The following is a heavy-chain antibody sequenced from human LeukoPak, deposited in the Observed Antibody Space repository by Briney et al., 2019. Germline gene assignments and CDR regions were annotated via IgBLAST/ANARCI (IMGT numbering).Heavy chain of an antibody. J-gene: IGHJ4*02. Sequence: SETLSLTCTVSGGSISRYYWSWLRQPPGKVLEWIGYIYYSGSTNYNPSFKSRFTISVDTSKNQFSLKLSSVTAADTAVYYCATLVSYSSSWYDFDYWGQGTLVTVSS. CDR1: GGSISRYY. V-gene: IGHV4-59*01. D-gene: IGHD6-13*01. CDR3: ATLVSYSSSWYDFDY. CDR2: IYYSGST.